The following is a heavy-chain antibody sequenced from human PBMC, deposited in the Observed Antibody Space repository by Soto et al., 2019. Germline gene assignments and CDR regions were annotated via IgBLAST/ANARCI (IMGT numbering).Heavy chain of an antibody. CDR3: ARDDRIAAAGGAPASFDY. J-gene: IGHJ4*02. D-gene: IGHD6-13*01. CDR1: GFTFSSYG. CDR2: IWYDGSNK. V-gene: IGHV3-33*01. Sequence: QVQLVESGGGVVQPGRSLRLSCAASGFTFSSYGMHWVRQAPGKGLEWVAVIWYDGSNKYYADSVKGRFTISRDNSKNTLYLQMNSLRAEDTAVYYCARDDRIAAAGGAPASFDYWGQGTLVTVSS.